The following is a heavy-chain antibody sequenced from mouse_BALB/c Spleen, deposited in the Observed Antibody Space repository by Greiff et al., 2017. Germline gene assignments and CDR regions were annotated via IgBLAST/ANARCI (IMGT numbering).Heavy chain of an antibody. CDR2: ISYDGSN. V-gene: IGHV3-6*02. J-gene: IGHJ2*01. Sequence: VQLKESGPGLVKPSQSLSLTCSVTGYSITSGYYWNWIRQFPGNKLEWMGYISYDGSNNYNPSLKNRISITRDTSKNQFFLKLNSVTTEDTATYYCARACITTVVATGMDYWGQGTTLTVSS. D-gene: IGHD1-1*01. CDR1: GYSITSGYY. CDR3: ARACITTVVATGMDY.